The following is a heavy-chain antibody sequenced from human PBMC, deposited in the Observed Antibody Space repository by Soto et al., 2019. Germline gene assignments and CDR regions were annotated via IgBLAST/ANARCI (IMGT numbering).Heavy chain of an antibody. CDR2: IGNDGTSR. Sequence: QVQLVESGGAGVQPGRSLRLSCEASGSTLRNNAMLWVRKAPGKGLEGVAVIGNDGTSRYYADPVKGRFTISRDNSKNTLFLQMNNLRAEDTAVYYCARPDIVAAIGGALDCWGQGTLVTVSS. CDR1: GSTLRNNA. CDR3: ARPDIVAAIGGALDC. V-gene: IGHV3-33*01. J-gene: IGHJ4*02. D-gene: IGHD5-12*01.